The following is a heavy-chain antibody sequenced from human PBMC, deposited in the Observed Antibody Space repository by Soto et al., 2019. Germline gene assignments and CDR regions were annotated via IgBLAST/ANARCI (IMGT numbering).Heavy chain of an antibody. J-gene: IGHJ6*02. CDR3: ARDRTSRGSWMSYGMDV. CDR1: GGSISSYY. Sequence: SETLSLTCTVSGGSISSYYWSWIRQPPGKGLEWIGYIYYSGSTNYNPSLKSRVTISVDTSKNQFSLKLSSVTAADTAVYYCARDRTSRGSWMSYGMDVWGQGTTVTVSS. V-gene: IGHV4-59*01. D-gene: IGHD3-10*01. CDR2: IYYSGST.